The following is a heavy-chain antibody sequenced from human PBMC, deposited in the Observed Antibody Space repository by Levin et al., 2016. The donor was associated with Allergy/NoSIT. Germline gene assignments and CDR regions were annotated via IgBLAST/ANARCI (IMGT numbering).Heavy chain of an antibody. CDR1: GFTFSSYA. Sequence: GGSLRLSCAASGFTFSSYAMSWVRQAPGKGLEWVSAISGSGGSTYYADSVKGRFTISRDNSKNTLYLQMNSLRAEDTAVYYCARVEGYSGYGESAYWGQGTLVTVSS. D-gene: IGHD5-12*01. J-gene: IGHJ4*02. CDR2: ISGSGGST. V-gene: IGHV3-23*01. CDR3: ARVEGYSGYGESAY.